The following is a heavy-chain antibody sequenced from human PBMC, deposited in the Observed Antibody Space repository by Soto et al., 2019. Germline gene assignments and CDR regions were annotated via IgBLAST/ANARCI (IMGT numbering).Heavy chain of an antibody. CDR3: VRDLGSECGDY. CDR1: GFIFSAYG. V-gene: IGHV3-48*01. Sequence: EVQVVESGGGLVQPGGSLRLSCAASGFIFSAYGMNWVRQAPGKGLEWLSFIGGSGSASYYADSLEGRFIISRDNAKNLLFLQLNSLRVADTAIYYCVRDLGSECGDYWGPGALVTVSS. CDR2: IGGSGSAS. D-gene: IGHD3-10*02. J-gene: IGHJ4*02.